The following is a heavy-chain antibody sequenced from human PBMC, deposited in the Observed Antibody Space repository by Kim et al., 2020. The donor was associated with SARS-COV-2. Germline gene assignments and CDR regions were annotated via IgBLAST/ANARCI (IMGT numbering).Heavy chain of an antibody. CDR2: INCDGSSA. J-gene: IGHJ6*03. D-gene: IGHD1-1*01. CDR3: GKDMNDCYMDV. CDR1: GFTFGNFW. Sequence: GGSLRLSCAASGFTFGNFWMHWVRQAPGKGLVWVSGINCDGSSATYADSVKGRFTISRDNAKSTVYLQMNSLRAEDTAMYFCGKDMNDCYMDVW. V-gene: IGHV3-74*01.